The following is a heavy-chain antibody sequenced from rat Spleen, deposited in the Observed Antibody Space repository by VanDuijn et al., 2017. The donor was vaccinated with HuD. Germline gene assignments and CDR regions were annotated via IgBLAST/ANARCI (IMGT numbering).Heavy chain of an antibody. J-gene: IGHJ2*01. CDR1: GFTFSTAW. V-gene: IGHV6-6*01. CDR2: IKAKSNNYAT. D-gene: IGHD1-11*01. CDR3: AWEDYGGSYFDY. Sequence: EVQVLESGGGLVQPGNSLKLSCATSGFTFSTAWMYWYRQFPEKRLEWVARIKAKSNNYATDYTESVKGRFTISRDDSKSSIYLQMNNLKEEDTAIYYCAWEDYGGSYFDYWGQGVMVTVSS.